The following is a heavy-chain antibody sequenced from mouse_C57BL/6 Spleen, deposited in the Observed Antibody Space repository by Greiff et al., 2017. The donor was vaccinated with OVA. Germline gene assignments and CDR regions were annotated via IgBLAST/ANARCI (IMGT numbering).Heavy chain of an antibody. CDR2: IDPSDSET. CDR3: ARSVTTVVVDY. CDR1: GYTFTSYW. D-gene: IGHD1-1*01. V-gene: IGHV1-52*01. J-gene: IGHJ2*01. Sequence: QVHVKQPGAELVRPGSSVKLSCKASGYTFTSYWMHWVKQRPIQGLEWIGNIDPSDSETHYNQKFKDKATLTVDKSSSTAYMQLSSLTSEDSAVYYCARSVTTVVVDYWGQGTTLTVSS.